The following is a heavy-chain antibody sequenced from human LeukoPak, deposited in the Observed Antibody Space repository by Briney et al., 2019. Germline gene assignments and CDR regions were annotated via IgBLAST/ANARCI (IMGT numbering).Heavy chain of an antibody. J-gene: IGHJ4*02. CDR2: VSGNGGST. Sequence: GGSLRLSCGASGFTFRTYAMSWVRQAPGKGLEWVSRVSGNGGSTYYADSVKGRFTISRDNSKNTLYLQMNSLRAEDTAVYYCAKEIGDYVWGSYSYYFDYWGQGTLVTVSS. CDR1: GFTFRTYA. V-gene: IGHV3-23*01. CDR3: AKEIGDYVWGSYSYYFDY. D-gene: IGHD3-16*01.